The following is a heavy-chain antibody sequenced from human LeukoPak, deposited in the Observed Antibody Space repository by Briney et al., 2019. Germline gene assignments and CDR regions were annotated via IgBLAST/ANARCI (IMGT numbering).Heavy chain of an antibody. Sequence: GASVKVSCKAPGYTFTSYGISWVRQAPGQGLEWMGWISAYNGNTNYAQKLQGRVTMTTDTSTSTAYMELRSLRSDDTAVYYCAREDNCGGDCYPFDYWGQGTLVTVSS. J-gene: IGHJ4*02. CDR1: GYTFTSYG. V-gene: IGHV1-18*01. CDR3: AREDNCGGDCYPFDY. CDR2: ISAYNGNT. D-gene: IGHD2-21*02.